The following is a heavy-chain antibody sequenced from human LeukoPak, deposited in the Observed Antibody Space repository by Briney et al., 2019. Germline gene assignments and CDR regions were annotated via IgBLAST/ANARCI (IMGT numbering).Heavy chain of an antibody. D-gene: IGHD3-10*01. Sequence: GGSLRLSCAASGFTFSSYSMNWVRQAPGKGLEWVSYISSSSSTIYYADSEKGRFTISRDNAKNSLYLQMNSLRAEDTAVYYCARGRRITMVRGVIIPPDYWGQGTLVTVSS. CDR1: GFTFSSYS. V-gene: IGHV3-48*04. J-gene: IGHJ4*02. CDR2: ISSSSSTI. CDR3: ARGRRITMVRGVIIPPDY.